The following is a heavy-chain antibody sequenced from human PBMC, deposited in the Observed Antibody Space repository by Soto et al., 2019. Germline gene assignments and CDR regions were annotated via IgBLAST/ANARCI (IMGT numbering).Heavy chain of an antibody. Sequence: QVLLVESGGGVVQPVRSLRLSCAASGFTFSSYAMHWVRQAPGKGLEWVAVISYDGSNKYYADSVKGRFTISRDNSKNTLYLQMNSLRAEDTAVYYCASWGAARVDYWGQGTLVTVSS. D-gene: IGHD6-6*01. V-gene: IGHV3-30-3*01. CDR3: ASWGAARVDY. J-gene: IGHJ4*02. CDR1: GFTFSSYA. CDR2: ISYDGSNK.